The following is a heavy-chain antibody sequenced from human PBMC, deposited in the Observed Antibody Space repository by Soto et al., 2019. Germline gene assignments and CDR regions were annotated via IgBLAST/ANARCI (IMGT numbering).Heavy chain of an antibody. V-gene: IGHV5-51*01. J-gene: IGHJ4*02. Sequence: GESLKISCKCSGYSFTTYWIGWVRQMPGKGLEWMGIIYPGDSDTRYSPSFQGQVTISADKSISTAYLQWSSLKASDTAMYYCARQSIAATGAPDYWGQGTLVTVSS. CDR1: GYSFTTYW. CDR3: ARQSIAATGAPDY. D-gene: IGHD6-13*01. CDR2: IYPGDSDT.